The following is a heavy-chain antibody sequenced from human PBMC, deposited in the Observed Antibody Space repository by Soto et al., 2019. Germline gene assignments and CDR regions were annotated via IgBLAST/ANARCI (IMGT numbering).Heavy chain of an antibody. D-gene: IGHD6-19*01. CDR1: GFTFSSYA. J-gene: IGHJ4*02. CDR2: ISCDGSNK. Sequence: QVQLVESGGGVVQPGRSLRLSCAASGFTFSSYAMHWVRQAPGKGLEWVAVISCDGSNKYYADSVKGRFTISRDNSKNTLYLQMNSLRAEDTAVYYCARDSSGNRGLHWGQGTLVTVSS. V-gene: IGHV3-30-3*01. CDR3: ARDSSGNRGLH.